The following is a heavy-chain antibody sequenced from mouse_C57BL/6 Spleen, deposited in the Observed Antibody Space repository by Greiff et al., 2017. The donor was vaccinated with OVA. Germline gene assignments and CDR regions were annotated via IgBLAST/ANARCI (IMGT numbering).Heavy chain of an antibody. CDR2: INPNNGGT. CDR1: GYTFTDYY. J-gene: IGHJ2*01. Sequence: EVQLQQSGPELVKPGASVKISCKASGYTFTDYYMNWVKQSHGKSLEWIGDINPNNGGTSYNQKFKGKATLTVDKSSSTAYMELRSLTSEDSAVYYCARPYYGSSQYYFDYWGQGTTLTVSS. CDR3: ARPYYGSSQYYFDY. V-gene: IGHV1-26*01. D-gene: IGHD1-1*01.